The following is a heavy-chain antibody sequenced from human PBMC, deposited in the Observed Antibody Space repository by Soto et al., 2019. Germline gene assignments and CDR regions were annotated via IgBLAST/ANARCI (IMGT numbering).Heavy chain of an antibody. V-gene: IGHV1-69*02. CDR2: IIPILGIA. CDR1: GGTFSSYT. Sequence: QVQLVQSGAEVKKPGSSVKVSCKASGGTFSSYTISWVRQAPGQGLEWMGRIIPILGIANYAQKFQGRVTITADKSTSTAYMELSSLRSEDTAVYYCARAHCSGGSCYVGYYYYGMDVWGQGTTVTVSS. J-gene: IGHJ6*02. D-gene: IGHD2-15*01. CDR3: ARAHCSGGSCYVGYYYYGMDV.